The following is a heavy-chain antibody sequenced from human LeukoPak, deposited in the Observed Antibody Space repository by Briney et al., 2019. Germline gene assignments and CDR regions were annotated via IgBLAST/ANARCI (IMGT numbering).Heavy chain of an antibody. D-gene: IGHD2-21*01. CDR1: GFSLSSSV. CDR3: ARGDNDALDI. Sequence: GGSLRLACAAYGFSLSSSVMQWVRQAPGKGLEYVSAISSNGGSTYYGDSVKGRFTISRDNSKNTLYLQKASLRADNKAVYYCARGDNDALDIWGQGTIVTVSS. V-gene: IGHV3-64*02. CDR2: ISSNGGST. J-gene: IGHJ3*02.